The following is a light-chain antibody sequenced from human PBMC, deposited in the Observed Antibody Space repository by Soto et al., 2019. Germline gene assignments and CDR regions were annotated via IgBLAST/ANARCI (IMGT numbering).Light chain of an antibody. J-gene: IGKJ1*01. V-gene: IGKV1-8*01. CDR3: QQYYSYPWT. CDR2: AAS. CDR1: QGISSY. Sequence: AIRMTQSPSSLSASTGDRVTITCRASQGISSYLAWYQQKPGKAPKPLIYAASTLQSGVPSRFSGSGSGTDFTLTISCLQSEDFATYYCQQYYSYPWTFGQGTKV.